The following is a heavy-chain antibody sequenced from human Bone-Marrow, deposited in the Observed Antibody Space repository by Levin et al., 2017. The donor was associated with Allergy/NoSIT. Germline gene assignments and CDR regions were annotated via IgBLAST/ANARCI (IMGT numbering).Heavy chain of an antibody. D-gene: IGHD6-19*01. V-gene: IGHV3-9*01. Sequence: SLKISCAASGFTFDDYAMHWVRQAPGKGLEWVSGISWNSGSIGYADSVKGRFTISRDNAKNSLYLQMNSLRAEDTALYYCAKDRSSSGWGKEIDYWGQGTLVTVSS. CDR3: AKDRSSSGWGKEIDY. CDR2: ISWNSGSI. CDR1: GFTFDDYA. J-gene: IGHJ4*02.